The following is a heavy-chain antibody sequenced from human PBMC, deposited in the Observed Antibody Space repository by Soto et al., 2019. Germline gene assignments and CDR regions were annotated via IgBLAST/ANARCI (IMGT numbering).Heavy chain of an antibody. V-gene: IGHV5-10-1*01. CDR3: ARGRVVPAASTPYGMDV. Sequence: GQSLKISCKGSGYSFTSYWISWVRKMPGKGLEWMGRIDPSDSYTNYSPSFQGHVTISADKSISTAYLQWSSLKASDTAMYYCARGRVVPAASTPYGMDVWGQGTTVTVSS. D-gene: IGHD2-2*01. CDR1: GYSFTSYW. CDR2: IDPSDSYT. J-gene: IGHJ6*02.